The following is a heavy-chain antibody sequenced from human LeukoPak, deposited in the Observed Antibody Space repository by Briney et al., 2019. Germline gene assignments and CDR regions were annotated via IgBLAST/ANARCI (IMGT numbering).Heavy chain of an antibody. V-gene: IGHV3-64D*06. Sequence: GGSLRLSCSASGFTFCAYFMHWVRKAPGKGLQYVSSISSNEYDTYYADSVKGRFTISRDNSKNTLFLQMNNLRPEDTAVYYCVKDLNGTWSFDYWGQGTLVTVSS. D-gene: IGHD2-8*01. CDR3: VKDLNGTWSFDY. CDR2: ISSNEYDT. J-gene: IGHJ4*02. CDR1: GFTFCAYF.